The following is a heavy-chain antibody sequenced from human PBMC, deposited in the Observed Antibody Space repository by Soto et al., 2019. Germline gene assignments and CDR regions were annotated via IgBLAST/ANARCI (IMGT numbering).Heavy chain of an antibody. CDR3: ARDRWTRGSGSYEDY. D-gene: IGHD3-10*01. V-gene: IGHV3-30-3*01. CDR2: ISYDGSNK. CDR1: GFTFSSYA. Sequence: QVQLVESGGGVVQPGRSLRLSCAASGFTFSSYAMHWVRQAPGKWLEWVAVISYDGSNKYYADSVKGRFTISRDNSKNTLYLQMNSLRAEDTAVYYCARDRWTRGSGSYEDYWGQGTLVTVSS. J-gene: IGHJ4*02.